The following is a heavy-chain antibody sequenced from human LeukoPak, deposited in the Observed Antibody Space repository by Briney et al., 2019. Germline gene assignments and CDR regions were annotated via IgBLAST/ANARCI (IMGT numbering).Heavy chain of an antibody. CDR3: ARGHGDYGASDY. V-gene: IGHV1-69*10. Sequence: GASVKVSCKASGGTFSSYAISWVRQAPGQGLEWMGGIIPILGTANYAQKFQGRVTITADKSTSTAYMELSSLRSEDTAVYYCARGHGDYGASDYWGQGTLVTVSS. J-gene: IGHJ4*02. CDR1: GGTFSSYA. D-gene: IGHD4-17*01. CDR2: IIPILGTA.